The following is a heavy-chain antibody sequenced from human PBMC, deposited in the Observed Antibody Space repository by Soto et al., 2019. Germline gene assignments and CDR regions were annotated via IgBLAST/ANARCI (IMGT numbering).Heavy chain of an antibody. J-gene: IGHJ4*02. V-gene: IGHV1-3*01. Sequence: GASLKVSCKASGYTFTSYAMHWVRQAPGQRLEWMGWINAGNGNTKYSQKFQGRVTITRDTSASTAYMELSSLRSEDTAVYYCARSIVVVTVLDYWGQGTLDTVSS. CDR3: ARSIVVVTVLDY. CDR1: GYTFTSYA. CDR2: INAGNGNT. D-gene: IGHD2-21*02.